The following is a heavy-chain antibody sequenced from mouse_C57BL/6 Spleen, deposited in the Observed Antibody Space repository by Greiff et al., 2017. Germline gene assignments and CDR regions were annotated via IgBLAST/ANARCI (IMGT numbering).Heavy chain of an antibody. D-gene: IGHD2-2*01. CDR2: IYPRDGST. J-gene: IGHJ4*01. Sequence: QVQLKESGPELVKPGASVKLSCKASGYNFTSYDINWVKQRPGQGLEWIGWIYPRDGSTKYNEKFKGKATLTVDTSSSTAYMGLHSLTSADSAVYFCARSKDGYGDYAMDYWGQGTSVTVSS. CDR1: GYNFTSYD. V-gene: IGHV1-85*01. CDR3: ARSKDGYGDYAMDY.